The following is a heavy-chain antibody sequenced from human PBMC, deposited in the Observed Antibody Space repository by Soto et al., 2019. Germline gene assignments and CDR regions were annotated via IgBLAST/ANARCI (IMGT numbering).Heavy chain of an antibody. CDR3: ARARYSSRWGTFDS. Sequence: SVKVSCKASGGSFSTNEIDWVRQAPGQGLEWMGRIFPNVGTADYAQRFQGRLTIIADESTATVFMELSRLSPADTAVYFCARARYSSRWGTFDSWGQGTQVTVSS. J-gene: IGHJ4*02. CDR2: IFPNVGTA. V-gene: IGHV1-69*13. CDR1: GGSFSTNE. D-gene: IGHD6-19*01.